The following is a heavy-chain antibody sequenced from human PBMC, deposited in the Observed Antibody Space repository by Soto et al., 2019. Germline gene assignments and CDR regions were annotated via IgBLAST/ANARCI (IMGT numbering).Heavy chain of an antibody. CDR2: ISYDGSNK. V-gene: IGHV3-30*18. CDR3: ANGGT. Sequence: QVQLVESGGGVVQPGRSLRLSCAASGFTFSTYGMHWVRQAPGKGLEWVALISYDGSNKYYGDSVKGRFTISRDNSKNTLYLQINSLRAEDTAVYYCANGGTWGQGTLVTVSS. CDR1: GFTFSTYG. D-gene: IGHD3-10*01. J-gene: IGHJ5*02.